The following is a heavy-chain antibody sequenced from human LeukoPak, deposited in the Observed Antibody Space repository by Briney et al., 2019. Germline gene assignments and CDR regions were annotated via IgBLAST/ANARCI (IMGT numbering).Heavy chain of an antibody. J-gene: IGHJ4*02. CDR3: ARQRDYGDYTFDY. Sequence: PSETLSLTCTVSGGSISSYYWSWIRQPPPKGPECIGYIYTSGSTNYNPPLKSRVTISVDTSKNQFSLKLSSVTAADTAVYYCARQRDYGDYTFDYWGQGTLVTVSS. CDR2: IYTSGST. D-gene: IGHD4-17*01. CDR1: GGSISSYY. V-gene: IGHV4-4*09.